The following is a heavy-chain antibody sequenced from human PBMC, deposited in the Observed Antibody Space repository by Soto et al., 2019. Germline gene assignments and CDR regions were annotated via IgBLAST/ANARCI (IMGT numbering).Heavy chain of an antibody. CDR1: GGSISSGYY. CDR3: ARDVGRKHYTKGSYNGMDV. J-gene: IGHJ6*02. Sequence: QVQLQESGPGLVRPSQTLSLTCTVSGGSISSGYYWGWIRQHPGKGLEWIGYIYYSGSTYYNPSLSSRVTMSVDTSNNHFSLKVTSVTAADTAVYYCARDVGRKHYTKGSYNGMDVWGQGTTVTV. V-gene: IGHV4-31*03. CDR2: IYYSGST. D-gene: IGHD3-10*01.